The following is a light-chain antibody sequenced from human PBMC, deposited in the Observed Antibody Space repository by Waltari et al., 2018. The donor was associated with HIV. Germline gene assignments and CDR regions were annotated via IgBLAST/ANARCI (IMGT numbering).Light chain of an antibody. J-gene: IGKJ1*01. CDR1: QIFSGNH. CDR2: GAS. CDR3: QQYGSSPPWT. Sequence: DIVLTQSPGTLSLSPGERATLSCRASQIFSGNHLAWYQKKPGQAPRLLIHGASSRATGIPDRFSGSESGTDFTLTISRLEPEDFAVYYCQQYGSSPPWTFGQGTKVEIK. V-gene: IGKV3-20*01.